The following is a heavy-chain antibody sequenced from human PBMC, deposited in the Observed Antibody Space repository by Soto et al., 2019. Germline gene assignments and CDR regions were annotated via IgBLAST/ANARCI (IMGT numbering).Heavy chain of an antibody. D-gene: IGHD3-22*01. CDR2: IIPIFGTA. Sequence: SVKVSCKASGGTFSSYAISWVRQAPGQGLEWMGGIIPIFGTANYAQKFQGRVTITADESTSTAYMELSSLRSEDTAVYYCAIPYYYDSRGPHALDAFEIWGQGTMVTVSS. J-gene: IGHJ3*02. V-gene: IGHV1-69*13. CDR1: GGTFSSYA. CDR3: AIPYYYDSRGPHALDAFEI.